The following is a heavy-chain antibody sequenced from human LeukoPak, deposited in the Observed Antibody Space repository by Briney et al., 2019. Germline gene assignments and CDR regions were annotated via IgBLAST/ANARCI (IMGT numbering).Heavy chain of an antibody. Sequence: GGSLRLSCAASGFTFSSYSMNWVRQAPGKGLEWVSSISSSSSYIYYADSVKGRFTISRDNAKNSLYLQMNSLRAEDTAVYYCARAGGDYEEFDYWGQGTLVTVSS. CDR1: GFTFSSYS. J-gene: IGHJ4*02. D-gene: IGHD4-17*01. V-gene: IGHV3-21*01. CDR3: ARAGGDYEEFDY. CDR2: ISSSSSYI.